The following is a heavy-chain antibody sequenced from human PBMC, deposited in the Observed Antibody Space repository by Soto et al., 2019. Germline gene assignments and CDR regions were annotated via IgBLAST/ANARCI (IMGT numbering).Heavy chain of an antibody. D-gene: IGHD6-13*01. CDR2: ISGSGGST. V-gene: IGHV3-23*01. CDR1: GFTFSSYA. CDR3: AKGPLQQLVTYYYGMEV. Sequence: PGGSLRLSCAASGFTFSSYAMSWVRQAPGKGLEWVSAISGSGGSTYYADSVKGRFTISRDNSKNTLYLQMNSLRAEDTAVYYCAKGPLQQLVTYYYGMEVWGQGTTVTVSS. J-gene: IGHJ6*02.